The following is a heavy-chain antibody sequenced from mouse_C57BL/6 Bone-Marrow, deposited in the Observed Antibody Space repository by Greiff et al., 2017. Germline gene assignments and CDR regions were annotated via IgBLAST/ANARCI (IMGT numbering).Heavy chain of an antibody. Sequence: VQLQQSGPELVKPGASVKISCKASGYSFTGYYMNWVKQSPEKSLEWIGEINPSTGGTTYNQKFKAKATLTVDHSSSTAYMQLKSLTSEDSAVYYCARSPTVVDWWFDVWGTGTTVTVSS. CDR2: INPSTGGT. D-gene: IGHD1-1*01. CDR3: ARSPTVVDWWFDV. CDR1: GYSFTGYY. J-gene: IGHJ1*03. V-gene: IGHV1-42*01.